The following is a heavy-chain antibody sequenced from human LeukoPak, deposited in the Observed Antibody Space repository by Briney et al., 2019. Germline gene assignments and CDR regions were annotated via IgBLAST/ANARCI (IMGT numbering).Heavy chain of an antibody. J-gene: IGHJ6*03. CDR2: IYYSGST. D-gene: IGHD6-19*01. CDR1: GGSISNYY. V-gene: IGHV4-59*12. Sequence: SETLSLTCTVSGGSISNYYWSWIRQPPGKGLEWVGYIYYSGSTNYNPSLKSRVTISVDTSKNQFSLKLSSVTAADTAVYYCARVLAYSSGWYVGGDYYYYMDVWGKGTTVTVSS. CDR3: ARVLAYSSGWYVGGDYYYYMDV.